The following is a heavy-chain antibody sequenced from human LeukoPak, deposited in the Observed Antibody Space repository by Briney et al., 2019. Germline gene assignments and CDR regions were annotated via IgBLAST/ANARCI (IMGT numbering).Heavy chain of an antibody. CDR1: GFTFSSYA. CDR3: ANPFNQPLLPFDY. CDR2: ISGSGGST. V-gene: IGHV3-23*01. D-gene: IGHD2-15*01. J-gene: IGHJ4*02. Sequence: GGSLRLSCAASGFTFSSYALSWVRQTPGKGLEWVSAISGSGGSTYYADSVKGRFTISRDNSKNTLYLQMNSLRAEDTAVYYCANPFNQPLLPFDYWGQGTLVTVSS.